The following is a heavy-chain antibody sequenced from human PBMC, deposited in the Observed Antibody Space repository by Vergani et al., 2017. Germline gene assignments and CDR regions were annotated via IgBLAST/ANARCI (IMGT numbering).Heavy chain of an antibody. Sequence: QVEVVQSGAEVKEPGASVKVSCKASGYTFTSYGISWIRQAPGQGLEWLGWISPNSGGTNYAQKFQGRVTMTRDTSISTAYMELSRLRSDDTAVYYCARDGGYRVHDAFDIWGQGTMVTVSS. CDR3: ARDGGYRVHDAFDI. CDR2: ISPNSGGT. D-gene: IGHD3-22*01. V-gene: IGHV1-2*02. CDR1: GYTFTSYG. J-gene: IGHJ3*02.